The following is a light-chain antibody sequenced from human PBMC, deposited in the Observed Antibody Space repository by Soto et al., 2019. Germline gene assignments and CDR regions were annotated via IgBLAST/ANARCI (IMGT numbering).Light chain of an antibody. J-gene: IGKJ5*01. Sequence: DIQMTQSPSSLSASVGDRVTITCRASHAISNYLAWYQQKPGKLPKLLISAASSLESGVPSRFSGSGSGTDFTLTISSLQPEDFATYYCQQSYSTPITFGQGTRLEIK. CDR1: HAISNY. CDR3: QQSYSTPIT. V-gene: IGKV1-27*01. CDR2: AAS.